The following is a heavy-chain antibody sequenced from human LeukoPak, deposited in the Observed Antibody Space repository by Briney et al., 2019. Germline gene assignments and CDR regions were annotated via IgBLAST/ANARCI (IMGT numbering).Heavy chain of an antibody. D-gene: IGHD6-19*01. CDR2: ISDSGDTT. Sequence: PGGSLRLSCAASVFAFSSLAMGWVRQAPGEGLEWGSVISDSGDTTYYADSVKGRFTISRDNSKNTLYLQKNSLRAEDTAIYYCAKDARRSDGWYFFDHWGQGALVTVSS. V-gene: IGHV3-23*01. CDR1: VFAFSSLA. CDR3: AKDARRSDGWYFFDH. J-gene: IGHJ4*02.